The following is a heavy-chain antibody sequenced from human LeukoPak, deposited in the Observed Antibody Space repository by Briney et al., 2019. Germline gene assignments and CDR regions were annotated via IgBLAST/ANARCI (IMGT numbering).Heavy chain of an antibody. V-gene: IGHV3-33*01. J-gene: IGHJ6*02. D-gene: IGHD2-2*02. CDR2: IWYDGSNK. CDR1: GFTFSSYG. CDR3: ARDQYCSSTSCYNWSYYYYGMDV. Sequence: GRSLRLSCAASGFTFSSYGMHWVRQAPGKGLEWVAVIWYDGSNKYYADSVKGRFTISRDNSKNTLYLQMNSLRAEDTAVYYCARDQYCSSTSCYNWSYYYYGMDVWGQGTTVTVSS.